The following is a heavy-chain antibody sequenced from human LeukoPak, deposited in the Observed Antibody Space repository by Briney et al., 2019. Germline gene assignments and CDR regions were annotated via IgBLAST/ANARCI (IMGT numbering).Heavy chain of an antibody. CDR2: IYHSGST. J-gene: IGHJ4*02. D-gene: IGHD2-15*01. V-gene: IGHV4-4*02. CDR3: ASRACSGGSCQSIDY. Sequence: SETLSLTCAVSGGSISSSNWWSWVRQPPGKGLEWIGEIYHSGSTNYNPSLKSRVTISVDKSKNRFSLKLSSVTAADTAVYYCASRACSGGSCQSIDYWGQGTLVTVSS. CDR1: GGSISSSNW.